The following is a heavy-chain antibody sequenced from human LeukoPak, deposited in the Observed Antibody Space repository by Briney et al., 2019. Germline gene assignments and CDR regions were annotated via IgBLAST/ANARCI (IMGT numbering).Heavy chain of an antibody. Sequence: SETLSLTCTVSGGSISSSTYYWGWIRQPPGKGLEWIGTIYYSGNTYYNPSLKSRVTISVDTSKNQFSLKLSSVTAADTAVYYCARHEVRGARSFDSWGQGTLVTVSS. CDR3: ARHEVRGARSFDS. D-gene: IGHD3-10*01. J-gene: IGHJ4*02. CDR1: GGSISSSTYY. CDR2: IYYSGNT. V-gene: IGHV4-39*01.